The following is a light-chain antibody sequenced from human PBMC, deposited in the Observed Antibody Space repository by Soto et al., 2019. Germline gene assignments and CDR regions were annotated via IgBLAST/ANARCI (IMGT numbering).Light chain of an antibody. V-gene: IGKV3-20*01. Sequence: EIALTQSPGTLSLSPGERATLSCRASQSVSSSYLAWYQQKPGQAPRLLIHGVSTRATGIPDRFSGSGSGTDFTLTISRLEPEDFAVYYCQQYVTSPYIFGRGTKLEIK. CDR2: GVS. J-gene: IGKJ2*01. CDR3: QQYVTSPYI. CDR1: QSVSSSY.